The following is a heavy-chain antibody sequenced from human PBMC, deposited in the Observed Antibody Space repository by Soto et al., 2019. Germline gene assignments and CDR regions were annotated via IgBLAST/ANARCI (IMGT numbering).Heavy chain of an antibody. CDR3: ARDSPIGSPYSGYDAIDS. V-gene: IGHV1-69*08. J-gene: IGHJ4*02. CDR2: TIPILDVA. CDR1: GGTFSTST. D-gene: IGHD5-12*01. Sequence: QVQLVQSGAEVKKPGSSVKVSCKASGGTFSTSTFTWVRQAPGQGLEWMGRTIPILDVADYAQGFQGRVTITADKSTRTASMGLPSLTSKDTAVYYCARDSPIGSPYSGYDAIDSWGQGTLVTVSS.